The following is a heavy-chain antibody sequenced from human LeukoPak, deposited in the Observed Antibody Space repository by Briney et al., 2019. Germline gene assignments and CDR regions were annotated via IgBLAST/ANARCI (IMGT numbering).Heavy chain of an antibody. CDR1: GGTFSSYA. CDR2: TIPILGIA. V-gene: IGHV1-69*04. Sequence: SVKVSCKASGGTFSSYAISWVRQAPGQGLEWMGRTIPILGIANYAQKFQGRVTITADKSTSTAYMELSSLRSEDTAVYYCASAYSSSWYGNFQHWGQGTLVTVSS. J-gene: IGHJ1*01. CDR3: ASAYSSSWYGNFQH. D-gene: IGHD6-13*01.